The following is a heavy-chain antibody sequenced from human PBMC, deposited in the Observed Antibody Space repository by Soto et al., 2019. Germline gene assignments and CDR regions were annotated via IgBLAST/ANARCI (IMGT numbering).Heavy chain of an antibody. D-gene: IGHD2-2*01. V-gene: IGHV4-30-2*01. J-gene: IGHJ4*02. Sequence: SETLSLTCAVSGGSISSGGYSWSWIRQPPGKGLEWIGYMYHSGSTYYNPSLKSRVTISIDRSKNQFSLKLSSVTAADTAVYYCGREPDEWGQGILGTVS. CDR1: GGSISSGGYS. CDR3: GREPDE. CDR2: MYHSGST.